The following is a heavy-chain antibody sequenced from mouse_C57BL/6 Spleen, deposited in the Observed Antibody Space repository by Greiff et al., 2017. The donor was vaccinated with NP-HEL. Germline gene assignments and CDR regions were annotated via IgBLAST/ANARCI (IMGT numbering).Heavy chain of an antibody. D-gene: IGHD2-4*01. J-gene: IGHJ3*01. CDR3: AYYDYDEGFAY. CDR1: GYTFTSYW. Sequence: VQLQQPGAELVKPGASVKMSCKASGYTFTSYWITWVKQRPGQGLEWIGDIYPGSGSNNYNEKFKSKATLTVDTSSSTAYMQLSSLTSEESAVYYGAYYDYDEGFAYWGQGTLVTVSA. V-gene: IGHV1-55*01. CDR2: IYPGSGSN.